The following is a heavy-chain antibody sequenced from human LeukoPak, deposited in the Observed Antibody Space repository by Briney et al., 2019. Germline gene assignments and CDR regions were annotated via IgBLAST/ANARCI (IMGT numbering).Heavy chain of an antibody. V-gene: IGHV4-34*01. J-gene: IGHJ4*02. CDR3: ARAVQLPGLFDY. CDR2: INHSGST. Sequence: SSETLSLTCAVYGGSFSGYYWSWIRQPPGKGLEWIGEINHSGSTNYNPSLKSRVTISVDTSKNQFSLKLSSVTAADTAVYYCARAVQLPGLFDYWGQGTLVTVSS. CDR1: GGSFSGYY. D-gene: IGHD1-1*01.